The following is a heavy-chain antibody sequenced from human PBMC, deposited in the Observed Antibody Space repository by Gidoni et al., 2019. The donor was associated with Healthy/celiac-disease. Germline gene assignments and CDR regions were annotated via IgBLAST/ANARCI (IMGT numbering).Heavy chain of an antibody. V-gene: IGHV3-23*01. J-gene: IGHJ6*03. CDR2: ISGSGGST. CDR1: GFTFSSYA. CDR3: AKAEFLITRELRREYYYYYMDV. D-gene: IGHD1-26*01. Sequence: TASGFTFSSYAMSWVRQAPGKGLEWVSAISGSGGSTYYADSVKGRFTISRDNSKNTLYLQMNSLRAEDTAVYYCAKAEFLITRELRREYYYYYMDVWGKGTTVTVSS.